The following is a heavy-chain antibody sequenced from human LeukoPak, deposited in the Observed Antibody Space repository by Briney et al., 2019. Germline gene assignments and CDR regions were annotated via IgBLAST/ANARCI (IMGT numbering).Heavy chain of an antibody. CDR3: ARESDGDGYNSFDY. Sequence: GESLRLSCAASGFTFSSYSMNWVRQAPGKGLEWVSSISSSSSYIYYADSVKGRFTISRDNAKNSLYLQMNSLRAEDTAVYYCARESDGDGYNSFDYWGQGTLVTVSS. CDR2: ISSSSSYI. CDR1: GFTFSSYS. D-gene: IGHD5-24*01. J-gene: IGHJ4*02. V-gene: IGHV3-21*01.